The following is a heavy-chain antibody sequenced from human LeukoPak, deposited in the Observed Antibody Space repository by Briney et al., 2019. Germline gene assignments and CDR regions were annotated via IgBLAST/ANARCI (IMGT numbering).Heavy chain of an antibody. Sequence: PSETLSLTCAVYGGSFSGYYWSWIRQPPGKGLEWIGEINHSGSTNYNPSLKSRVTISVDTSKNQFSLKLSSVTAADTAVYYCAIRGRAARPDKDYWGQETLVTVSS. CDR3: AIRGRAARPDKDY. D-gene: IGHD6-6*01. CDR1: GGSFSGYY. CDR2: INHSGST. J-gene: IGHJ4*02. V-gene: IGHV4-34*01.